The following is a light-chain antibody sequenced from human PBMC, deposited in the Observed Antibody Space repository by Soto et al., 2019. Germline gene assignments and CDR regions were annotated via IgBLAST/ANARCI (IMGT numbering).Light chain of an antibody. Sequence: EIVMTQSPGTLSLSPGDTATLSCRASQSLGSDLAWYQQQPGQAPSLLIFGASARPTGIPARISGSGSGTEFTLTISSLRSEDFAVYFCQQYYNWPRTFGQGTKVEI. V-gene: IGKV3-15*01. J-gene: IGKJ1*01. CDR2: GAS. CDR3: QQYYNWPRT. CDR1: QSLGSD.